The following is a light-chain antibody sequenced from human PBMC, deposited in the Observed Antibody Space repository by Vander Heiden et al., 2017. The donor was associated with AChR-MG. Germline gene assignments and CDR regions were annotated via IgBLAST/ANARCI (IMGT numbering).Light chain of an antibody. V-gene: IGKV3-15*01. CDR2: CAS. CDR3: QQYNNWPPLT. J-gene: IGKJ4*01. Sequence: EVVMTQSPATLSVSPGERATLSCRASQSVGSNLAWYHQKPGQAPRLLIYCASTRATGIPARFSGSGSGTDFTLTISSLQSEDFAVYYCQQYNNWPPLTFGGGTKVEIK. CDR1: QSVGSN.